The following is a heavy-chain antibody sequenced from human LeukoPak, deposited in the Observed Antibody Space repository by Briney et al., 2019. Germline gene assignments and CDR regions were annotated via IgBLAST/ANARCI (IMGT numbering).Heavy chain of an antibody. V-gene: IGHV3-7*01. Sequence: GGFLRLSCAASGFTFSSYWMSWLRRAPGKGREGVANIRHDGSEKYYVDSVKRRFTLSRDNATASLYLQMNSLSVEDTAVYYCARGGSTQYNFWGQGTLVTVSS. J-gene: IGHJ4*02. CDR2: IRHDGSEK. CDR1: GFTFSSYW. CDR3: ARGGSTQYNF. D-gene: IGHD5-18*01.